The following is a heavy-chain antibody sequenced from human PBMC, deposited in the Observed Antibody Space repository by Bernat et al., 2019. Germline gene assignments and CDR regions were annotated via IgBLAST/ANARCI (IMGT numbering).Heavy chain of an antibody. Sequence: EVQLVESGGGLVQPGGSLRLSCAASGFTFSSYWMHWVRQAPGKGLVWVSRFNSDGTTTTYADSVKGRFTISRDNAKNTVYLQMNSLRAEDTAVYYCARDLVVVPAAVNWFDPWGQGTLVTVSS. D-gene: IGHD2-2*01. CDR1: GFTFSSYW. CDR2: FNSDGTTT. CDR3: ARDLVVVPAAVNWFDP. J-gene: IGHJ5*02. V-gene: IGHV3-74*01.